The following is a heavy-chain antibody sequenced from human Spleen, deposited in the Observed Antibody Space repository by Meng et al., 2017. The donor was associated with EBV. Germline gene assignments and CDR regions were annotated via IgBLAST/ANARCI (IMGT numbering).Heavy chain of an antibody. V-gene: IGHV4-4*02. Sequence: QMQLKESGPGLGKPSGTLSLTCIVSGGPITHRTLGSWVRQTPGKGLDWIGGVYHSGTPNYNPSLKSRVAISVDKSSNKFSLNLTSVTAADTAVYYCVSTAGQSTTWRYFDLWGRGTLVTVPS. D-gene: IGHD1-1*01. CDR3: VSTAGQSTTWRYFDL. CDR2: VYHSGTP. J-gene: IGHJ4*02. CDR1: GGPITHRTL.